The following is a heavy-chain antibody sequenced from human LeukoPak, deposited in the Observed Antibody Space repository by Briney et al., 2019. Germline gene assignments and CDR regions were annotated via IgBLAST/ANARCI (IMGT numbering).Heavy chain of an antibody. J-gene: IGHJ6*03. Sequence: PGGSLRLSCTASGFTFSTYAMTWVRQAPGKGLEWVSYISSSSSTMYYADSVKGRFTISRDNAKNSLYLQMNSLRAEDTAVYYCARDPGTYYYYYMDVWGKGTTVTVSS. V-gene: IGHV3-48*01. CDR2: ISSSSSTM. CDR1: GFTFSTYA. CDR3: ARDPGTYYYYYMDV.